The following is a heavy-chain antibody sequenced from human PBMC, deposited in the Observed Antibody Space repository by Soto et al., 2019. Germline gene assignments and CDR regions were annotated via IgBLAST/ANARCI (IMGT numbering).Heavy chain of an antibody. J-gene: IGHJ3*02. D-gene: IGHD6-19*01. CDR1: GGSISSYY. CDR2: IYYSGST. V-gene: IGHV4-59*08. Sequence: SETLSLTCTVSGGSISSYYWSWIRQPPGKGLEWIGYIYYSGSTNYNPSLKSRVTISVDTAKNQFSLKLSSVTAADTAVYFCSCLVDQWLVRAAFDIWGQGTMVTVSS. CDR3: SCLVDQWLVRAAFDI.